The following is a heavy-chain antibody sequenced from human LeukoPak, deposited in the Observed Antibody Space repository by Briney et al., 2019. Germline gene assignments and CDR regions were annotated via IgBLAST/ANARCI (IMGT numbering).Heavy chain of an antibody. J-gene: IGHJ3*01. CDR3: ARGGYSGFDV. D-gene: IGHD5-12*01. Sequence: GGSLRLSCAASGXTFSTYDMHWVRQATGEGREWVSGIGKGGDTYYVGSVKGRFTISRENAKNSLYLQMNSLRSGDTAVYYCARGGYSGFDVWGQGTVVTVSS. CDR1: GXTFSTYD. V-gene: IGHV3-13*04. CDR2: IGKGGDT.